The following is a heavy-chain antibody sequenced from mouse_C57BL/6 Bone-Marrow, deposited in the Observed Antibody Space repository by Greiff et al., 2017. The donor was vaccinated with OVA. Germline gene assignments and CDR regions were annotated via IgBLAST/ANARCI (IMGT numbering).Heavy chain of an antibody. D-gene: IGHD2-4*01. Sequence: VKLVESGPGLVSPSQSLSITCTVSGFSLTGYAISWVRQPPGKGLEWLGVIWTGGGTNYNSALNSRLSISKDNSKSQVFLKMNSLQTDDTARYYGARGYYYDYSQAWIDYWGQGTLVTVSA. V-gene: IGHV2-9-1*01. CDR2: IWTGGGT. CDR3: ARGYYYDYSQAWIDY. CDR1: GFSLTGYA. J-gene: IGHJ3*01.